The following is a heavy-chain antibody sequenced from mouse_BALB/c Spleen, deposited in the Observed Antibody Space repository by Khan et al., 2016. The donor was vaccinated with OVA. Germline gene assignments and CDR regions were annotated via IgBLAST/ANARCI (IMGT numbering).Heavy chain of an antibody. V-gene: IGHV5-6*01. CDR3: ARLAYYYDSEGFAY. CDR1: GFTFSTYG. Sequence: EVELVEAGGDLVEPGGSLKLSCAASGFTFSTYGMSWVRQTPDKGLEWVATISTGGHYTYYPDSVRGRCTISRDNAKNTLYWQMTSLESEDTGRFYCARLAYYYDSEGFAYWGRGTLVTVSA. CDR2: ISTGGHYT. D-gene: IGHD1-1*01. J-gene: IGHJ3*01.